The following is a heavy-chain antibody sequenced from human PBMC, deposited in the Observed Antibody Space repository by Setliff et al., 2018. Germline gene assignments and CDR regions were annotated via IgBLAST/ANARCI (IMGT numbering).Heavy chain of an antibody. CDR2: IKKDGSIK. V-gene: IGHV3-7*01. D-gene: IGHD4-17*01. J-gene: IGHJ4*02. CDR3: SRDLQGSGDYVVDY. CDR1: GFTFRSYW. Sequence: GGSLRLSCAASGFTFRSYWMSWVRQAPGKGLEWVANIKKDGSIKYYLDSVRGRFTISRDNAENSLTLQMNSLRVEDTAVYYCSRDLQGSGDYVVDYWGQGTLVTASS.